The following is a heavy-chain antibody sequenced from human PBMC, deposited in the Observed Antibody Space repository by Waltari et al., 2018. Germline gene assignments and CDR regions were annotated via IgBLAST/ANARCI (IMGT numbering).Heavy chain of an antibody. J-gene: IGHJ4*02. CDR3: ARASITIFGVVIGD. D-gene: IGHD3-3*01. V-gene: IGHV4-4*02. CDR1: GGSIRSSNW. Sequence: QVQLQESGPGLVKPSGALYLTCAVSGGSIRSSNWWSWVRPPPGKGLEWIGEIYHSGSTNYNPSLKSRVTISVDKSKNQFSLKLSSVTAADTAVYYCARASITIFGVVIGDWGQGTLVTVSS. CDR2: IYHSGST.